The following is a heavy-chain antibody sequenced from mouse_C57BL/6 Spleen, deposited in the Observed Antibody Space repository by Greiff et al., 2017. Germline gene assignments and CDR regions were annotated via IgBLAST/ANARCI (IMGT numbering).Heavy chain of an antibody. CDR2: IYPGGGYT. Sequence: VQLQQSGAELVRPGTSVKMSCKASGYTFTNYWIGWAKQRPGHGLEWIGDIYPGGGYTNYNEKFKGKATLTADTSSSTAYMQFSSLTSEDSAIYYGARSGGNYPNDAMDYWGQGTSVTVSS. CDR3: ARSGGNYPNDAMDY. J-gene: IGHJ4*01. CDR1: GYTFTNYW. V-gene: IGHV1-63*01. D-gene: IGHD2-1*01.